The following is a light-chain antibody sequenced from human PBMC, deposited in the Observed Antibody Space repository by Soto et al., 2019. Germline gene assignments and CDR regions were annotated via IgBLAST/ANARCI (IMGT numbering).Light chain of an antibody. CDR3: QQPYT. CDR1: QSVSSY. J-gene: IGKJ2*01. V-gene: IGKV3-11*01. CDR2: DAS. Sequence: EIVLTQSPATLSLSPGERATLSCRASQSVSSYLAWYQHKPGQAPSLLISDASNRPTGIPARFSGSGSGTDFTLTIRRLEPEDFAVYYCQQPYTFGHGTKLEIK.